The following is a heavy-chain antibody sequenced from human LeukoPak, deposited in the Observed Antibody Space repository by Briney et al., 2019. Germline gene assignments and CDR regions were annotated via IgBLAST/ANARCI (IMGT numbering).Heavy chain of an antibody. Sequence: GGSLRLSCVGSGFTFSNYWMTWVRQAPGKGLEWVSSISSSSTYIYYADSVKGRFTISRDNSKNTLYLQMNSLRDEDTAVYYCAKWGDFDVLTGYYVPDFWGQGTLVTVSS. CDR2: ISSSSTYI. V-gene: IGHV3-21*04. CDR1: GFTFSNYW. D-gene: IGHD3-9*01. J-gene: IGHJ4*02. CDR3: AKWGDFDVLTGYYVPDF.